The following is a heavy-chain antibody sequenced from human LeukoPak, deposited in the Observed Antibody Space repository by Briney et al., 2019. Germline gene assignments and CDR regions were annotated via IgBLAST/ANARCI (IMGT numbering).Heavy chain of an antibody. V-gene: IGHV3-23*01. CDR2: ISESGGST. J-gene: IGHJ4*02. Sequence: GGSLRLSCVVSGFTFSTSAMSWVRQAPGKGLEWVSGISESGGSTYYADSVKGRFTSSRDNSKNTLYLQMNNLRAEDTAVYYCARGSDHFDYWGQGTLVTVSS. CDR1: GFTFSTSA. CDR3: ARGSDHFDY. D-gene: IGHD2-15*01.